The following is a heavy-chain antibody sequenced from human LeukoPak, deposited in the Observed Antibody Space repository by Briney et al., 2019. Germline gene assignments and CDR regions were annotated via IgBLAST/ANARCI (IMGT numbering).Heavy chain of an antibody. CDR2: IWYDGSNK. D-gene: IGHD2-15*01. J-gene: IGHJ5*02. V-gene: IGHV3-33*01. CDR1: GFTFSSYG. CDR3: ARGIGWFED. Sequence: PGGSLRLSCAASGFTFSSYGMHWVRQAPGKGLEWVAVIWYDGSNKYYADSVKGRFTISRDNAKNSLFLQMSSLRAEDTAVYYCARGIGWFEDWGQGALVTVSS.